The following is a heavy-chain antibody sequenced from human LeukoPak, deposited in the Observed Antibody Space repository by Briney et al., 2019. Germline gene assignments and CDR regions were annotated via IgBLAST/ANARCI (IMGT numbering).Heavy chain of an antibody. CDR1: GDSISNSNCY. J-gene: IGHJ4*02. CDR3: ARGHASSRASDY. Sequence: SETLSLTCTVSGDSISNSNCYWSWIRQPAGKGLEWIGYIYYSGSTNYNPSLKSRVTISVDTSKNQFSLKLSSVTAADTAVYYCARGHASSRASDYWGQGTLVTVSS. D-gene: IGHD6-13*01. CDR2: IYYSGST. V-gene: IGHV4-61*10.